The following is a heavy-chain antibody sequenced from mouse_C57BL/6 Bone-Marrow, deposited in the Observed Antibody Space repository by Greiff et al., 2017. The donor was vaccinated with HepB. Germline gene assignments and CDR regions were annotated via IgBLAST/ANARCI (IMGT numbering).Heavy chain of an antibody. CDR3: ARGNSNHYYYAIDG. J-gene: IGHJ4*01. Sequence: QVQLQQSGAELARPGASVKLSCKASGYTFTSYGISWVKQRTGQGLEWIGEIYPRSGNTYYNEKFKGKATLTADKSSSTTYMELRSLTYADAAVYFCARGNSNHYYYAIDGWGQGPSVT. CDR1: GYTFTSYG. D-gene: IGHD2-5*01. CDR2: IYPRSGNT. V-gene: IGHV1-81*01.